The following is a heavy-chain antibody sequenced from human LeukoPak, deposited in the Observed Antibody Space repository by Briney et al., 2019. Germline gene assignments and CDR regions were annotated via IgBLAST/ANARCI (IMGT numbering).Heavy chain of an antibody. J-gene: IGHJ4*02. Sequence: SETLSLTCAVYRGSFSDSYWSWIRQSPEKGLEWIGEINNSGSTSYNPSLNSRVIMSVDRSKNQFSLRLTSVTAAATAVYYCARGRYGPRLGNWGQGTLVTVSS. V-gene: IGHV4-34*01. CDR1: RGSFSDSY. CDR3: ARGRYGPRLGN. CDR2: INNSGST. D-gene: IGHD3-16*01.